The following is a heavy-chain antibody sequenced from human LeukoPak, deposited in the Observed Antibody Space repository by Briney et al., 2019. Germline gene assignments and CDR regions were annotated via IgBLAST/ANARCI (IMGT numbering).Heavy chain of an antibody. CDR1: GGSISSYY. Sequence: PSETLSLTCTVSGGSISSYYWSWIRQPAGKGLEWIGRIYTSGSTNYNPSLKSRVTMSVDTSRNQFSLKLSSVTAAGTAVYYCARVRSSSRTIYYYYYMDVWGKGTTVTVSS. V-gene: IGHV4-4*07. CDR2: IYTSGST. CDR3: ARVRSSSRTIYYYYYMDV. J-gene: IGHJ6*03. D-gene: IGHD6-13*01.